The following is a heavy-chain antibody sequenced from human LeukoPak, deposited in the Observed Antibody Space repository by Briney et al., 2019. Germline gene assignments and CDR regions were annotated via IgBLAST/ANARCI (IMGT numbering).Heavy chain of an antibody. J-gene: IGHJ6*03. V-gene: IGHV4-39*07. Sequence: SETLSLTCSVSGGSTRSGRHHWAWVRQPPGKGLEFIGSLDESGRPYYNAPLKSRVTISEDSSGKQFSLNLSSVTAADTAVYYCARDLGGYPFFMAVWGRGTTLIVSS. CDR1: GGSTRSGRHH. CDR3: ARDLGGYPFFMAV. CDR2: LDESGRP. D-gene: IGHD2-15*01.